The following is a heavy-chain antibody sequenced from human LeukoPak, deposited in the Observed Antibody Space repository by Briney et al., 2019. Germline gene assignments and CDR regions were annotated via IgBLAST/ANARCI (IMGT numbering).Heavy chain of an antibody. CDR3: ARQGVFGGYNYGYGY. CDR2: INPSGGST. J-gene: IGHJ4*02. CDR1: GYTFTSHY. D-gene: IGHD5-18*01. V-gene: IGHV1-46*01. Sequence: ASVKVSCKASGYTFTSHYMHWVRQAPGQGLEWMGRINPSGGSTTYAQRFQGRVTMTRDTSTSTVYMELSSLRSEDTAVYYCARQGVFGGYNYGYGYWGQGTLVTVSS.